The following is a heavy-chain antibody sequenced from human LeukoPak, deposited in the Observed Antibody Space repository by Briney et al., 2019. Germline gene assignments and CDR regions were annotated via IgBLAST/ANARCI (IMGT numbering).Heavy chain of an antibody. CDR2: IDSTGST. CDR3: ARRERLGYSYGRGTLDI. Sequence: GRSLRLSCVASGILVSSKYMSWVRQAPGKGLEWVSFIDSTGSTYYADSVKGRFTISRDNSRNPLYLQMNSLRVEDTAVYYCARRERLGYSYGRGTLDIWGQGTMVTVSS. CDR1: GILVSSKY. D-gene: IGHD5-18*01. J-gene: IGHJ3*02. V-gene: IGHV3-66*01.